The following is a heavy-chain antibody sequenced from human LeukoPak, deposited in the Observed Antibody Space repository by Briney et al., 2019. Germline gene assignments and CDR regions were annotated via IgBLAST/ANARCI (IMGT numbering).Heavy chain of an antibody. Sequence: PSESLSLTCTVSGGSISSYYWSWIRQPPGKGLEWIGYIYYSGSTNYNPSLKSRVTISVDTSKNQFSLKLSSVTAADTAVYYCARAKRYSYAPSGMDVWGQGTTVTVFS. D-gene: IGHD5-18*01. V-gene: IGHV4-59*01. J-gene: IGHJ6*02. CDR2: IYYSGST. CDR1: GGSISSYY. CDR3: ARAKRYSYAPSGMDV.